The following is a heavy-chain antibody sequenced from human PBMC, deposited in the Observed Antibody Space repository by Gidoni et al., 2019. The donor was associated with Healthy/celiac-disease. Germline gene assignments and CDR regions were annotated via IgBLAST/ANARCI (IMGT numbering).Heavy chain of an antibody. CDR2: ISYDGSNK. Sequence: QVQLVESGVGVVQPGRSLRLSCAASGVPFSSYALHWARQAPGKGLECVAVISYDGSNKSYASSVKGRFTISRDNSKNTLYLKMNSLRAEDTAVYYCARDGNIRYYYDSSGYTNPFLGWGQGTLVTVSS. CDR3: ARDGNIRYYYDSSGYTNPFLG. D-gene: IGHD3-22*01. CDR1: GVPFSSYA. V-gene: IGHV3-30-3*01. J-gene: IGHJ4*02.